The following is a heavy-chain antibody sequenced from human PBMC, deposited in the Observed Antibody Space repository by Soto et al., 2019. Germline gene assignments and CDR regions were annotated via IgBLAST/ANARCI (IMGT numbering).Heavy chain of an antibody. CDR1: GGTFSSYA. V-gene: IGHV1-69*06. CDR3: ARNRITMVRGHPIYYYYGMDV. Sequence: SVKVSCKASGGTFSSYAISWVRQAPGQGXEWMGGIIPIFGTANYAQKFQGRVTITADKSTSTAYMELSSLRSEDTAVYYCARNRITMVRGHPIYYYYGMDVWGQGTTVTVSS. D-gene: IGHD3-10*01. CDR2: IIPIFGTA. J-gene: IGHJ6*02.